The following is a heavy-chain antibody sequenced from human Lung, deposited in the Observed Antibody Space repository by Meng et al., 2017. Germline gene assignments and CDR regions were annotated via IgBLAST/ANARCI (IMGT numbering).Heavy chain of an antibody. D-gene: IGHD4-11*01. Sequence: QGTLRRVGAGLFKPSWTPSLPCGVSGGPFSDSYWSWIRQPPGKGLEWIGEINHSGSTNYNPSLESRATISVDTSQNNLSLKLSSVTAADSAVYYCARGPTTMAHDFDYWGQGTLVTVSS. J-gene: IGHJ4*02. CDR1: GGPFSDSY. CDR3: ARGPTTMAHDFDY. V-gene: IGHV4-34*01. CDR2: INHSGST.